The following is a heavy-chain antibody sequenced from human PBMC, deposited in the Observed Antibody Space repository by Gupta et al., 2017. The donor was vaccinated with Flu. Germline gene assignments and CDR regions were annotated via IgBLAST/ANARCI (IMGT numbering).Heavy chain of an antibody. V-gene: IGHV3-21*01. Sequence: FSIYTFNWVRQAPGKGLEWVSSISRASDYIYYSDSVRGRFTISRDNGKDSLYLQMNSLRAEDTAVYYCARLSLLGGGAFDIWGQGTMVTVSS. CDR3: ARLSLLGGGAFDI. CDR2: ISRASDYI. J-gene: IGHJ3*02. D-gene: IGHD1-26*01. CDR1: FSIYT.